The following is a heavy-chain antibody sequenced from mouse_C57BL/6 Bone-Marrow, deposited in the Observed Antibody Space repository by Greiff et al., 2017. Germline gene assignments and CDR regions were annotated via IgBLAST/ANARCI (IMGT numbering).Heavy chain of an antibody. CDR1: GYTFTSYW. CDR2: IDPSDSYT. D-gene: IGHD2-13*01. CDR3: ARKFKGDMDG. V-gene: IGHV1-69*01. Sequence: QVQLQQPGAELVMPGASVKLSCKASGYTFTSYWMHWVKQRPGQGLEWIGEIDPSDSYTNYNQKFKGKSTLTVDKSSSTAYMQLSSLTSEDSAVYYCARKFKGDMDGWGQGTSVTVSS. J-gene: IGHJ4*01.